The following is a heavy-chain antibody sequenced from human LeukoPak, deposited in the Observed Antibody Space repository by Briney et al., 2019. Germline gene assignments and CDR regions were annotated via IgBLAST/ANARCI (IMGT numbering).Heavy chain of an antibody. CDR1: GFTFSSYA. D-gene: IGHD6-19*01. CDR2: ISGSGGST. CDR3: APSSSGWRNWFDP. J-gene: IGHJ5*02. V-gene: IGHV3-23*01. Sequence: GGSLRLSCAASGFTFSSYAMSWVRQAPGKGLEWVSAISGSGGSTYYADSVKGRFTISRDNSKNTLYLQMNSLRAEGTAVYYCAPSSSGWRNWFDPWGQGTLVTVSS.